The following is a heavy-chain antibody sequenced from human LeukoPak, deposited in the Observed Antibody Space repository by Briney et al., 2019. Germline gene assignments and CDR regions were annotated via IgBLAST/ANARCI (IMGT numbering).Heavy chain of an antibody. CDR3: TSAYTSSWFGS. CDR1: GFTFSSYS. Sequence: GGSLRLSCAASGFTFSSYSMNWVRQAPGKGLEWVSSISYSSTYIYYADSVKGRFTISRDNAKSSPFLEMNSLRVEDTAVYYCTSAYTSSWFGSWGQGALVTVSS. J-gene: IGHJ5*01. V-gene: IGHV3-21*06. CDR2: ISYSSTYI. D-gene: IGHD3-16*01.